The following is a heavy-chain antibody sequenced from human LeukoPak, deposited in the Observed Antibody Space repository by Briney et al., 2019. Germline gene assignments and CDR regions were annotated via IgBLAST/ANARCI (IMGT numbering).Heavy chain of an antibody. D-gene: IGHD3-22*01. Sequence: GRSLILSCAASGFTFSSYAMHWVRQAPGKGLEGVAVISYDGSNKYYADSVKGRFTISRDNSKNTLYLQMNSLRAEDTAVYYCARHQDYYDSSGYSYYFDYWGQGTLVTVSS. CDR1: GFTFSSYA. CDR3: ARHQDYYDSSGYSYYFDY. V-gene: IGHV3-30*04. CDR2: ISYDGSNK. J-gene: IGHJ4*02.